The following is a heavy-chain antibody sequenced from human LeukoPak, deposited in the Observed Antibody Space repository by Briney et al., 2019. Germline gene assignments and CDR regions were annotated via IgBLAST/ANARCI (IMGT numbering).Heavy chain of an antibody. CDR1: GFTFSSYS. V-gene: IGHV3-48*01. Sequence: GGSLRLSCAASGFTFSSYSLNWVRQAPGKGLEWVSYISSSSSTIYYADSVKGRFTISGDNSKNTLYLQMNSLRAEDTAVYYWAKDTIGYDRVMYQFDYWGQGTLVTVSS. CDR2: ISSSSSTI. CDR3: AKDTIGYDRVMYQFDY. D-gene: IGHD5-12*01. J-gene: IGHJ4*02.